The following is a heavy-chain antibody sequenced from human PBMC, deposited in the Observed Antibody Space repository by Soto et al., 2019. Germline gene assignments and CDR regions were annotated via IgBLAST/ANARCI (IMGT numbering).Heavy chain of an antibody. CDR2: INSDGSST. J-gene: IGHJ6*02. CDR3: ARDWVTLVRGVIRGLWYGMDV. Sequence: EVQLVESGGGLVQPGGSLRLSCAASGFTFSSYWMHWVRQAPGKGLVWVSRINSDGSSTSYADSVKGRFTISRDNAKNPRYLQMNSLRAEDTAVYYCARDWVTLVRGVIRGLWYGMDVWGQGTTVTVSS. CDR1: GFTFSSYW. V-gene: IGHV3-74*01. D-gene: IGHD3-10*01.